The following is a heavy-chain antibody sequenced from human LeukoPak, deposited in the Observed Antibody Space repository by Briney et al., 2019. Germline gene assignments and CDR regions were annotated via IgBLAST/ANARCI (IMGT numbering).Heavy chain of an antibody. D-gene: IGHD7-27*01. V-gene: IGHV3-23*01. J-gene: IGHJ4*02. CDR1: RFTLSSYD. CDR3: AKTNWGYYFDY. CDR2: ISDNGVST. Sequence: PGGSLRLSCAASRFTLSSYDMSWVREAPGKALECVSTISDNGVSTYFADSVKGRFTISRDNSKNTLYLQMNSLRAEDTAVYYCAKTNWGYYFDYWGQGILVTVAS.